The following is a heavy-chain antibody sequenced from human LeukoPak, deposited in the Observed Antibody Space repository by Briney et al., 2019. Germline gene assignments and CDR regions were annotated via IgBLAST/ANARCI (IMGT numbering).Heavy chain of an antibody. J-gene: IGHJ4*02. CDR2: ISGSGGST. Sequence: GGSLRLSCAASGFTFSTYWMHWVRQVPGKGLVWVSAISGSGGSTYYADSVKGRFTISRDNSKNTLYLQMNSLRAEDTAVYYCAKSRSSGSTVAFDYWGQGTLVTVSS. V-gene: IGHV3-23*01. D-gene: IGHD2-15*01. CDR3: AKSRSSGSTVAFDY. CDR1: GFTFSTYW.